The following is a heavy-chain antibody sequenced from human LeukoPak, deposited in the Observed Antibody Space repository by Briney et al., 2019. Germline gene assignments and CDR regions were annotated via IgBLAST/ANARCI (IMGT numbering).Heavy chain of an antibody. CDR2: IYYNGST. Sequence: SQTLSLTCTVSGGSISSGDYYWSLIRQPPGKGLEWIGYIYYNGSTYYNPSLKSRVTISVDTSKNQFSLKLSSVTAADTAVYYCARSLIAAAVYYFDYWGQGTLVTVSS. V-gene: IGHV4-30-4*01. CDR3: ARSLIAAAVYYFDY. J-gene: IGHJ4*02. CDR1: GGSISSGDYY. D-gene: IGHD6-13*01.